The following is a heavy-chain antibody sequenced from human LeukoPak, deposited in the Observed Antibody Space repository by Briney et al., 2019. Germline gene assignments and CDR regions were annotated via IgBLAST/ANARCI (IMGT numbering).Heavy chain of an antibody. CDR2: ISGSGGST. CDR3: AKTESSSHFYTYFNY. V-gene: IGHV3-23*01. CDR1: GFTFSTYA. D-gene: IGHD3-22*01. J-gene: IGHJ4*02. Sequence: GGSLRLSCVASGFTFSTYAMSWVRQAPGKGLEWVSSISGSGGSTYYADSVKGRFTMSRDNSKNTLYLQMNSLRAEDTAVYYCAKTESSSHFYTYFNYWGQGTLVTVSS.